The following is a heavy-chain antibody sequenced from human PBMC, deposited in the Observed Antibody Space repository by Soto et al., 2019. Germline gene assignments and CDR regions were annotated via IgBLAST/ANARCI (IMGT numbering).Heavy chain of an antibody. CDR1: GYTFTSYY. CDR3: AREITGTTKRGVVWFDP. V-gene: IGHV1-46*01. J-gene: IGHJ5*02. CDR2: INPSGGST. D-gene: IGHD1-7*01. Sequence: GASVKVSCKASGYTFTSYYMHWVRQAPGQGLGWMGIINPSGGSTSYAQKFQGRVTMTRDTSTSTVYMELSSLRSEDTAVYYCAREITGTTKRGVVWFDPWGQGTLVTVSS.